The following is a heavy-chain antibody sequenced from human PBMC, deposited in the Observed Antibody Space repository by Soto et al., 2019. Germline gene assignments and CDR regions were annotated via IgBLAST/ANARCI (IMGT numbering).Heavy chain of an antibody. CDR1: GFTVSSNY. J-gene: IGHJ6*03. CDR3: ERDLVRAGASYYYYYVDV. V-gene: IGHV3-66*01. D-gene: IGHD6-13*01. Sequence: EVQLVESGGGLVQPGGSLRLSCAASGFTVSSNYMSWVRQAPGKGLEGVSVIYSGGSTYYADSVKGRFTISRDNSKNTLYLQRNSLRAEDTAVYYCERDLVRAGASYYYYYVDVWGKGTTVTVSS. CDR2: IYSGGST.